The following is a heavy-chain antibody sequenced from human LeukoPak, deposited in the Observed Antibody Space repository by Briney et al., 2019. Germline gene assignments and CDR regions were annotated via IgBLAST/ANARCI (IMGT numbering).Heavy chain of an antibody. J-gene: IGHJ4*02. CDR3: ARQPSSQNFDY. Sequence: GGSLRLSCAASGLTFSDYYMSCIRQAPGKGLEWVSYISPSGRHTNYADSVKGRFTISRDNAKNSLYLQMNSLRAEDTAVYYCARQPSSQNFDYWGQGALVTVSS. V-gene: IGHV3-11*03. CDR2: ISPSGRHT. CDR1: GLTFSDYY. D-gene: IGHD6-13*01.